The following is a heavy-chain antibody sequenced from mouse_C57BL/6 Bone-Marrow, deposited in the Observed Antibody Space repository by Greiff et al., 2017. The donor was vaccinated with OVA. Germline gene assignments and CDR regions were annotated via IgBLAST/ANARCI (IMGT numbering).Heavy chain of an antibody. CDR3: LYYDYAMDY. CDR1: GYTFTSYG. D-gene: IGHD2-4*01. Sequence: VQLQQSGAELARPGASVKLSCKASGYTFTSYGISWVKQRTGQGLEWIGEIYPRSGNTYYNEKFKGKATLTADKSSSTAYMELRSLTSEDSAVYFCLYYDYAMDYWGQGTSGTVSS. CDR2: IYPRSGNT. J-gene: IGHJ4*01. V-gene: IGHV1-81*01.